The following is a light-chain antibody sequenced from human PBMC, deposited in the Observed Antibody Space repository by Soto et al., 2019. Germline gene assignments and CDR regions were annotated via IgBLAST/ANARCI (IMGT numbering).Light chain of an antibody. CDR3: SSYAGSINWV. CDR1: SNDVGGYDY. J-gene: IGLJ3*02. CDR2: EVN. Sequence: QSALTQPPSASGSPGQSVIISCTGTSNDVGGYDYVSWYQQHPGKAPKLMIYEVNKRPSGVPDRFSASKSGSTASLTVSGLQAEDEADYYCSSYAGSINWVFGGGTKLTVL. V-gene: IGLV2-8*01.